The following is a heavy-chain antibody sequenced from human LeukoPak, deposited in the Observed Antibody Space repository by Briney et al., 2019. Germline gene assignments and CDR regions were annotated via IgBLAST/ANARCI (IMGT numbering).Heavy chain of an antibody. D-gene: IGHD6-13*01. Sequence: GGPLRLSCAASGFTFSTYAMSWVRQAPGKGLEWVSAISGSGGCTYYADSVKGRFTISRDNSKNTLYLQMNSLRAEDTSIYFCAKALEQETVIALDSWGQGTLVTVSS. CDR3: AKALEQETVIALDS. CDR1: GFTFSTYA. J-gene: IGHJ4*02. CDR2: ISGSGGCT. V-gene: IGHV3-23*01.